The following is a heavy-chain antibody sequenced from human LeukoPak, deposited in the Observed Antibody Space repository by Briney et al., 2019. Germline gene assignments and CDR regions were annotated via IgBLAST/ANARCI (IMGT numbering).Heavy chain of an antibody. J-gene: IGHJ4*02. V-gene: IGHV3-7*03. CDR3: ARVGYCNGGSCYVPFDY. CDR2: IKQDGSEK. CDR1: GFTFSSYW. Sequence: GGSLRLSCAASGFTFSSYWMSWVRQAPGKGLEWVANIKQDGSEKYYVDSVKGRFTISRDNAKNSLYLQMNSLRAEDTAVYYCARVGYCNGGSCYVPFDYWGQGTLVTVSS. D-gene: IGHD2-15*01.